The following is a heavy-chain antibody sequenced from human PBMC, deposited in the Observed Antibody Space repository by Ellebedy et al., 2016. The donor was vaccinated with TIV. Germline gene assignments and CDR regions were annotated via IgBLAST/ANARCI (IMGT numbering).Heavy chain of an antibody. CDR3: ARQNYYDATAYYSLDY. D-gene: IGHD3-22*01. J-gene: IGHJ4*02. CDR2: INRSGST. Sequence: SETLSLTXAVYGGSFSGYYWSWIRQPPGKGLEWIGEINRSGSTNYNLSLKSRVTISVDAPKNQFSLKLSSVTAADTAMYYCARQNYYDATAYYSLDYWGQGTLVTVSS. V-gene: IGHV4-34*01. CDR1: GGSFSGYY.